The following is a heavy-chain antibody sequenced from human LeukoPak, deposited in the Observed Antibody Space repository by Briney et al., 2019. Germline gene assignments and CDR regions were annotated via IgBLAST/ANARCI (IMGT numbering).Heavy chain of an antibody. D-gene: IGHD6-19*01. J-gene: IGHJ4*02. Sequence: PGGSLRLSCAASGFTFSSYSMNWVRQAPGKGLEWVSSISSSSSYIYYADSVKGRFTISRDNAKNSLYLQMNSLRAEDTAVYYCARYRAVALPYFDYWGQGTLVTVSS. CDR1: GFTFSSYS. CDR2: ISSSSSYI. CDR3: ARYRAVALPYFDY. V-gene: IGHV3-21*01.